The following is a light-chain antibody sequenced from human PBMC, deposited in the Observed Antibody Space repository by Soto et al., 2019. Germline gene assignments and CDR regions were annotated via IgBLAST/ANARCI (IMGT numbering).Light chain of an antibody. V-gene: IGKV1-5*01. CDR1: QSISRW. J-gene: IGKJ1*01. CDR3: QQYNTYLS. Sequence: DIQMTQSPSTLSASVGNRVTISCRASQSISRWLAWYQQKPGKAPTLLLYHASSLESGVPSRLSGSGSGTEFTLTISSLQPDDVATYYWQQYNTYLSFGQGTKVEIK. CDR2: HAS.